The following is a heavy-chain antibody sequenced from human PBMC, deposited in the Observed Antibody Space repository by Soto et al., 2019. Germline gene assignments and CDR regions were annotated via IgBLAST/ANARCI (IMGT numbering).Heavy chain of an antibody. CDR1: GGSISSGGYS. V-gene: IGHV4-30-2*01. D-gene: IGHD3-22*01. J-gene: IGHJ4*02. CDR3: AREDSSGYRTIDY. Sequence: SETLSLTCAVSGGSISSGGYSWSWIRQPPGKGLEWIGYIYHSGSTYYNPSLKSRVTISVDRSKNQFSLKLSSVTAADTAVYYCAREDSSGYRTIDYWGQGTLVTVSS. CDR2: IYHSGST.